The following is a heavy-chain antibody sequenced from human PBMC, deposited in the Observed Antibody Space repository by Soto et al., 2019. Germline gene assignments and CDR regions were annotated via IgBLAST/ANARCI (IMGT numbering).Heavy chain of an antibody. CDR1: GGTFSSYA. V-gene: IGHV1-69*12. D-gene: IGHD2-2*01. J-gene: IGHJ6*02. Sequence: QVQLVQSGAEVKKPGSSVKVSCKASGGTFSSYAISWVRQAPGQGLEWMGGIIPIFGTANYAQKFQGRVTITADESTSTAYMDLSSLRSEDTAVYYCARDDCISTSCYYYYYYGMDVWGQGTTVTVSS. CDR2: IIPIFGTA. CDR3: ARDDCISTSCYYYYYYGMDV.